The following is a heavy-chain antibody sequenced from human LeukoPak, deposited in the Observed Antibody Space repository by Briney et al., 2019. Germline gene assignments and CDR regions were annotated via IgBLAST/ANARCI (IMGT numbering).Heavy chain of an antibody. CDR3: TRAEVTDSYYFDY. D-gene: IGHD5-18*01. CDR2: IRSKAYGGTT. V-gene: IGHV3-49*03. J-gene: IGHJ4*02. Sequence: GGSLRLSCTASGFTFGDYAMSWFRQAPGKGLEWVGFIRSKAYGGTTEYAASVEGRFTISRDDSKSIAYLQMNSLKTEDTAVYYCTRAEVTDSYYFDYWGQGTLVTVSS. CDR1: GFTFGDYA.